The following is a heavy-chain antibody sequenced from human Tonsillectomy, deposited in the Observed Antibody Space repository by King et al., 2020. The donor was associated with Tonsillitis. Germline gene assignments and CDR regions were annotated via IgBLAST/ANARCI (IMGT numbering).Heavy chain of an antibody. CDR1: GFTFSSYG. CDR2: ISYDGSNK. D-gene: IGHD1-26*01. J-gene: IGHJ6*02. Sequence: VQLVESGGGVVQPGRSLRLSCAASGFTFSSYGMHWVRQAPGEGLEWVALISYDGSNKYYADSVKGRFTISRDNSKNTLYLQMNSLRAEDTAVYYCARDHGYSGSYYEVHYGLDVWGQGTTVTVSS. CDR3: ARDHGYSGSYYEVHYGLDV. V-gene: IGHV3-33*05.